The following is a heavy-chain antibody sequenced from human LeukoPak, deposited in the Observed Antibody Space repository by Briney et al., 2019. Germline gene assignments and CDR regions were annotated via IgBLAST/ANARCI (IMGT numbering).Heavy chain of an antibody. Sequence: PGGSLRLSCAASGFTFSSYSMNWVRQAPGNGLEWVSSISSSSSYIYYADSVKGRFTISRDNAKNSLYLQMNSLRAEDTAVYYCASSGYSSGDTDYWGQGTLVTVSS. CDR2: ISSSSSYI. CDR1: GFTFSSYS. D-gene: IGHD6-19*01. J-gene: IGHJ4*02. V-gene: IGHV3-21*01. CDR3: ASSGYSSGDTDY.